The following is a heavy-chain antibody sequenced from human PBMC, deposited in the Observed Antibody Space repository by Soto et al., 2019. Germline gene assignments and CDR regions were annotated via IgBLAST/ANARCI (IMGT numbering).Heavy chain of an antibody. CDR2: IHYSGST. J-gene: IGHJ5*02. V-gene: IGHV4-39*01. CDR3: ASCSGWLGPNWFDP. Sequence: SETLSLTCTVSGGSISSSSYYWGWIRQPPGKGLEWIGSIHYSGSTYYNPSLKSRVTISVDTSKNQFSLKLSSVTAADTAVYYCASCSGWLGPNWFDPWGQGTLVTVSS. D-gene: IGHD6-19*01. CDR1: GGSISSSSYY.